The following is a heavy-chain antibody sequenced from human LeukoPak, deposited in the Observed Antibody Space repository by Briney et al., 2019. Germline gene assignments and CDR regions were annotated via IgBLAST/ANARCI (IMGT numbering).Heavy chain of an antibody. V-gene: IGHV4-4*07. Sequence: SSETLSLTCTVSGGPISSYYWSWIRQPAGKGLEWIGRVSTSGSTNYNPSLKSRVTMSIDTSKNQFSLKLSSMTAADTAVYYCARGRSVVEPAAHFDIWGQGTMVTVSS. J-gene: IGHJ3*02. CDR2: VSTSGST. CDR3: ARGRSVVEPAAHFDI. CDR1: GGPISSYY. D-gene: IGHD2-2*01.